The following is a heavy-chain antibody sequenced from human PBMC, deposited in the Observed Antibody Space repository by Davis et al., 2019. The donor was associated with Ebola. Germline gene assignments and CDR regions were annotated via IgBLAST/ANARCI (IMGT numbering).Heavy chain of an antibody. V-gene: IGHV3-30*14. CDR1: GFTFSNYA. Sequence: GESLKISCAASGFTFSNYAMHWVRQAPGKGLEWVGVTSHDERERFYGESVKGRFTISRDISKNTVYVQLSSLRPEDTALYYCVKDRSGSYAFDIWGRGTMVTVSS. J-gene: IGHJ3*02. D-gene: IGHD3-10*01. CDR3: VKDRSGSYAFDI. CDR2: TSHDERER.